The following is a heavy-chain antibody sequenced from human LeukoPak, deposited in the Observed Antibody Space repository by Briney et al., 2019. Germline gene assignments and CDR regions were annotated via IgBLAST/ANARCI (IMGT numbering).Heavy chain of an antibody. V-gene: IGHV3-23*01. CDR3: ARDLSLIALTD. CDR2: ITGSGGST. Sequence: PGGSLRLSCAASGFTFSNAWMNWVRQGPGKGLEWVSGITGSGGSTYYADSVKGRFTISRDNSKNTVYLQMNSLRAEDTAVYYCARDLSLIALTDWGQGTLVTVSS. D-gene: IGHD3-22*01. CDR1: GFTFSNAW. J-gene: IGHJ4*02.